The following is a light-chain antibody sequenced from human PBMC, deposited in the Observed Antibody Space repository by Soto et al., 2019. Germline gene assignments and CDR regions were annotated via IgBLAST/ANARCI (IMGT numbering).Light chain of an antibody. J-gene: IGKJ1*01. Sequence: EIVLTQSPGTLSLSPGERATLSCRASQSVSSSYLAWFQQKPGQAPRLLIYGASSRATGTPDRFSGSGSGTDFTLTVSRLEPEDFAVYYCQQYGSSPLTFGQVTKVEIK. CDR3: QQYGSSPLT. CDR1: QSVSSSY. V-gene: IGKV3-20*01. CDR2: GAS.